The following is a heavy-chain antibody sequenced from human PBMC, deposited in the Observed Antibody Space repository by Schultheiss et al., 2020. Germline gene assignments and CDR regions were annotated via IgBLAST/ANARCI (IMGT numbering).Heavy chain of an antibody. D-gene: IGHD3-10*01. Sequence: GGSLRLSCAASGFTFSSYAMSWFRQAPGKGLEWVSAISGSGGSTYYADSVKGRFTISRDNSKNTLYLQMNSLRAEDTAVYYCAKDDYGSGSYYPFDYWGQGTLVTVSS. J-gene: IGHJ4*02. CDR2: ISGSGGST. V-gene: IGHV3-23*01. CDR1: GFTFSSYA. CDR3: AKDDYGSGSYYPFDY.